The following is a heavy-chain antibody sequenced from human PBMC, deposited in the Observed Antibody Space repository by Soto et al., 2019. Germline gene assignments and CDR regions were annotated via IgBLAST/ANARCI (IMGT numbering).Heavy chain of an antibody. CDR1: GHSFTNYW. Sequence: GESLKISCQGSGHSFTNYWIGWVREMPGKGLEWMGIIYLGDSDTRYSPSFQGQVTISADKSISTAYLQWSSLKASDTAMYYCATQALHDSRWSPWGQGTLVTVSS. J-gene: IGHJ5*02. D-gene: IGHD6-13*01. CDR3: ATQALHDSRWSP. CDR2: IYLGDSDT. V-gene: IGHV5-51*01.